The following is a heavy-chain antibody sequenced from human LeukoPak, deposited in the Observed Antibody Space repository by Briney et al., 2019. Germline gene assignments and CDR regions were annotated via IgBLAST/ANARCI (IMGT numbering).Heavy chain of an antibody. D-gene: IGHD6-13*01. CDR1: GGSISSGSYY. V-gene: IGHV4-61*02. CDR2: IYTSGST. J-gene: IGHJ4*02. Sequence: SETLSLTCTVSGGSISSGSYYWRWIRQPAGKGLEWIGRIYTSGSTNYNPSLKSRVTISVDTSKNQFSLKLSSVTAADTAVYYCARDKEIAAAGATYDYWGQGTLVTVSS. CDR3: ARDKEIAAAGATYDY.